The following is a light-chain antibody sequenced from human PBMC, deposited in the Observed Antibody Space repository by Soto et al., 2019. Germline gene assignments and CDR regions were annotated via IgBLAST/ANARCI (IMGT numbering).Light chain of an antibody. CDR1: QSLLHSNGYNY. J-gene: IGKJ1*01. CDR2: LRS. CDR3: MQTVQAPWT. V-gene: IGKV2-28*01. Sequence: EIVMTQSPLSLPVTPGAPASISCRSSQSLLHSNGYNYLDWYLQKPGQSPQLLIYLRSNRASGVPDRFSGSGSGTDFTLKISRVDAEEVGVYYCMQTVQAPWTCGQGTKVEIK.